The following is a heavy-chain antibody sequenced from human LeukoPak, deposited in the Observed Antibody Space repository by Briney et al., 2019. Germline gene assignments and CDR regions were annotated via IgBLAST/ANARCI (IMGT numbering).Heavy chain of an antibody. CDR2: IRAYNGNT. Sequence: ASVKDSCKASGYTFTSYGISWGRQAPGQGLECMGWIRAYNGNTNYAQKLQGRVTMTTDTSTSTAYMELRSLRSDDTAVYYCARELVSYYYGMDVWGQGTTVTVSS. CDR3: ARELVSYYYGMDV. CDR1: GYTFTSYG. J-gene: IGHJ6*02. V-gene: IGHV1-18*01. D-gene: IGHD6-6*01.